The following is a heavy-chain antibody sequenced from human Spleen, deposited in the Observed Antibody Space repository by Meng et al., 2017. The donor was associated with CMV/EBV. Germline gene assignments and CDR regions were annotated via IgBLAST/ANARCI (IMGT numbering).Heavy chain of an antibody. J-gene: IGHJ1*01. D-gene: IGHD3-10*01. CDR3: ARGLIGAMVRGVIPH. CDR1: GFNFSSHA. Sequence: SGFNFSSHAMNWVRQAPGKGLGWVSGFGGSSTSTDYVDSVKGRFTISRDNSKKTLYLQMNSLRDEDTAIYYCARGLIGAMVRGVIPHWGQGTLVTVSS. CDR2: FGGSSTST. V-gene: IGHV3-23*01.